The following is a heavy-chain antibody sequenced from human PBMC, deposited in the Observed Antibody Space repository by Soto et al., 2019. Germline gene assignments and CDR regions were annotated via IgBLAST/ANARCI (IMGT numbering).Heavy chain of an antibody. V-gene: IGHV3-30-3*01. Sequence: GRSLRLSCAASGFTFSSYAMHWVRQAPGKGLEWVAVISYDGSNKYYADSVKGRFTISRDNSKNTLYLQMNSLRAEDTAVYYCARELLDYVWGSYRDYYYYYGMDVWGQGTTVTVSS. CDR1: GFTFSSYA. CDR2: ISYDGSNK. D-gene: IGHD3-16*02. J-gene: IGHJ6*02. CDR3: ARELLDYVWGSYRDYYYYYGMDV.